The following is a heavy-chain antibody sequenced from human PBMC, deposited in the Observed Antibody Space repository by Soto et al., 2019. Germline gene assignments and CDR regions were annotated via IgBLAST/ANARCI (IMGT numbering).Heavy chain of an antibody. V-gene: IGHV3-73*01. D-gene: IGHD6-6*01. CDR2: IRSKANSYAT. CDR1: GFTFSGSA. CDR3: TRSARDRGSSSGSYYYYYGMDV. J-gene: IGHJ6*02. Sequence: GSLRLSCAASGFTFSGSAMHWVRQASGKGLEWVGRIRSKANSYATAYAASVKGRFTISRDDSKNTAYLQMNSLKTEDTAVYYCTRSARDRGSSSGSYYYYYGMDVWGQGTTVTVSS.